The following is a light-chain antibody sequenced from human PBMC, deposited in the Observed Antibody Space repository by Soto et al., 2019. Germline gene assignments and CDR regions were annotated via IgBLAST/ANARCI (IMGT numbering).Light chain of an antibody. V-gene: IGKV1-5*03. CDR3: QQYNIYPYT. CDR2: KAS. J-gene: IGKJ2*01. Sequence: DIQMTQSPSTLSASVGDRVTITCRASQSIGTWLAWYQQKPGKAPKVLIHKASSLESGVPSRFSGSGSGTEFTLTISSLQPDDFATYYCQQYNIYPYTFGQGTNVEIK. CDR1: QSIGTW.